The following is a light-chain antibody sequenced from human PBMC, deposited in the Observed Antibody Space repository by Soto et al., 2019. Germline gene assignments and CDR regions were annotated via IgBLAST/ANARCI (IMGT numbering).Light chain of an antibody. CDR2: EVS. J-gene: IGLJ1*01. CDR3: SSYRSSSSFV. V-gene: IGLV2-14*01. CDR1: SSDVGGYNY. Sequence: QSVLTQPASVSGSPGQSITISCTGTSSDVGGYNYVSWHQQHPGKAPKLMIYEVSNRPSGVSSRFSGSKSGNTASLTISGLQAEDEADYYCSSYRSSSSFVFGSGTKLTVL.